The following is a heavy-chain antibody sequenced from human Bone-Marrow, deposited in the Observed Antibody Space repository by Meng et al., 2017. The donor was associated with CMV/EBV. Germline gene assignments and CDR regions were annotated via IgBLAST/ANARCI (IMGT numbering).Heavy chain of an antibody. V-gene: IGHV5-51*01. CDR2: IYPGDSYT. CDR1: GYSFTSYW. J-gene: IGHJ4*02. Sequence: KVSCKGSGYSFTSYWIGWVRQMPGKGLEWMGIIYPGDSYTRYSPSFQGQVTISADKSISTAYLQWSSLKASDTAMYYCARQPFVHDYGDYVCLLDYWGQGTLVTVSS. CDR3: ARQPFVHDYGDYVCLLDY. D-gene: IGHD4-17*01.